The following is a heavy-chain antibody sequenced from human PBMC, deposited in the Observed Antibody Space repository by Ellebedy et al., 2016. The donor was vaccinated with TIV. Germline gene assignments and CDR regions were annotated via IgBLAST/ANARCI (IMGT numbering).Heavy chain of an antibody. CDR3: ARNSEGVLWFGEFDY. CDR2: ISAYNGNT. V-gene: IGHV1-18*01. D-gene: IGHD3-10*01. CDR1: GYTFTSYG. J-gene: IGHJ4*02. Sequence: ASVKVSCKASGYTFTSYGISWVRQAPGQGLEWMGWISAYNGNTNYAQKLQGRVTMTTDTSTSTAYMALRSLRSDDTAVYYCARNSEGVLWFGEFDYWGQGTLVTVSS.